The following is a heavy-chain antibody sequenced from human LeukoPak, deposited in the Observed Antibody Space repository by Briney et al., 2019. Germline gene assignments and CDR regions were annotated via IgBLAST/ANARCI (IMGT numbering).Heavy chain of an antibody. CDR1: GGSIGSDY. Sequence: SETLSLTCTVSGGSIGSDYWSWIRQPPGKGLEWIGYIYNSGSTNYNPSLKSRVTISVDTSENQFSLKLRSVTAADTAVYYCATVAVIRGVTYFDYWGQGTLVTVSS. CDR2: IYNSGST. D-gene: IGHD3-10*01. CDR3: ATVAVIRGVTYFDY. J-gene: IGHJ4*02. V-gene: IGHV4-59*01.